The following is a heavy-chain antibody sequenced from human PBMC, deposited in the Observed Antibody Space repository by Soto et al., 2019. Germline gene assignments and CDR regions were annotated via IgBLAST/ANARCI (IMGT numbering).Heavy chain of an antibody. Sequence: PGGSLRLSCVACGFNFISYGMHWVRQAPGKGLEWVAVISYDGSNKKYADSVRGRFTISRDNSKNTLYLQIDSLRPEDTDVYYCANDPNVIMFGGIIESPGYIEHWGRGNLVTVSS. D-gene: IGHD3-16*02. CDR1: GFNFISYG. CDR2: ISYDGSNK. J-gene: IGHJ4*01. CDR3: ANDPNVIMFGGIIESPGYIEH. V-gene: IGHV3-30*18.